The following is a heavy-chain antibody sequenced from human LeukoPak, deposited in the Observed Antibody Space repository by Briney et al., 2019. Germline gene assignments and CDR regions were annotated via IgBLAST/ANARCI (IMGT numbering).Heavy chain of an antibody. D-gene: IGHD3-10*01. CDR1: GFTFSSYA. V-gene: IGHV3-48*01. J-gene: IGHJ4*02. Sequence: GGSLRLSCAASGFTFSSYAMSWVRQAPGKGLEWVSYISSSNSPIYYADSLRGRFTISRDNAKNSLFLQMNSLRVEDTAVYYCAREPSGVLGLDYWGQGTLVTVSS. CDR2: ISSSNSPI. CDR3: AREPSGVLGLDY.